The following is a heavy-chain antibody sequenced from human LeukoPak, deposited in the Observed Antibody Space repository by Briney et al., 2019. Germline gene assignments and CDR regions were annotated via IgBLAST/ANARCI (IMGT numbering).Heavy chain of an antibody. CDR1: GGSISSYY. D-gene: IGHD5-18*01. CDR3: AGYNYGHFDY. CDR2: IYSSGST. J-gene: IGHJ4*02. V-gene: IGHV4-4*07. Sequence: PSETLSLTCTVSGGSISSYYWSWIRQPAGKGLEWIGRIYSSGSTNYNPSLKSRVTMSVDTSKNQFSLKVRSVTAADTAVYYCAGYNYGHFDYWGQGTLVTVSS.